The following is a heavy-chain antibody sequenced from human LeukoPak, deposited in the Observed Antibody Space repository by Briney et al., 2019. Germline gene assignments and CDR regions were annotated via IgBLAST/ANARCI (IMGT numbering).Heavy chain of an antibody. V-gene: IGHV1-69*13. D-gene: IGHD6-13*01. CDR1: GGTFSSYA. CDR2: IIPIFGTA. CDR3: ASPYGSGNQQLVTDRSFDY. Sequence: SVKVSCKASGGTFSSYAISCVRQAPGQGLEWMGGIIPIFGTANYAQKFQGRVTITADESTSTAYMELSSLRSEDTAVYYCASPYGSGNQQLVTDRSFDYWGQGTLVTVSS. J-gene: IGHJ4*02.